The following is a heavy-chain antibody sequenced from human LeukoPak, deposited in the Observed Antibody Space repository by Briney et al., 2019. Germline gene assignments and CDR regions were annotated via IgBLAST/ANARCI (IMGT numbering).Heavy chain of an antibody. D-gene: IGHD3-10*01. CDR2: SDPKSGAT. CDR3: ARGNFYDNKGYSPELRY. V-gene: IGHV1-2*02. Sequence: GASVKGSCKASGYTFTGYYMHWVRQAPGQRFEWMGWSDPKSGATKYEHFQGRVTMTRDTSIGTAYMELSRLTSDDTAVYYCARGNFYDNKGYSPELRYWGQGTLVTVSS. J-gene: IGHJ4*02. CDR1: GYTFTGYY.